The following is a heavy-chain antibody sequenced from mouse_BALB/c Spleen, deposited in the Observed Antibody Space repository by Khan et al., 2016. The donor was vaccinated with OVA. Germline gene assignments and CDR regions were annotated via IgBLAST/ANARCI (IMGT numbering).Heavy chain of an antibody. J-gene: IGHJ2*01. CDR3: ARPAHDNYYDY. V-gene: IGHV1S137*01. D-gene: IGHD2-3*01. CDR2: ISTYSGNT. CDR1: GYTFTDYA. Sequence: QVQLKESGPELVRPGVSVKISCKGSGYTFTDYAMHWVKQSHAKSLEWIGLISTYSGNTNYNQKFKGKATMTVDKSSSTAYMELARLTSEDSAMYYCARPAHDNYYDYWGQGTTLTVSS.